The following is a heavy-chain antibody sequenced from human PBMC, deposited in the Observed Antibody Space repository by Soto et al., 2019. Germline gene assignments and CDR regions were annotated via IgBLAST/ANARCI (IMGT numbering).Heavy chain of an antibody. V-gene: IGHV3-72*01. CDR3: ARVDIVATSYYFDY. CDR1: GFTFSDHY. D-gene: IGHD5-12*01. J-gene: IGHJ4*02. CDR2: IRRKANSYTT. Sequence: EVQLVESGGGLVQPGGSLRLSCAASGFTFSDHYMDWVRQPPGKGLEWVGRIRRKANSYTTEYAASVKGRFTISRDDLKSSLYLQMNSLKTEDTAVYYCARVDIVATSYYFDYWGQGTLVTVSS.